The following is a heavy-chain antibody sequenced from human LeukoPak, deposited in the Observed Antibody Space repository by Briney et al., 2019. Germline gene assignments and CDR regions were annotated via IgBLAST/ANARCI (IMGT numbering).Heavy chain of an antibody. D-gene: IGHD4-17*01. CDR2: ISFDGSNK. Sequence: GALRLSCAASGFTFSTNGMHWVRQPPGKGLEWVAIISFDGSNKYYADSVKGRFTISRDNSPNTLYLQLNSLRPEDTAVYYCARDPTLFYGDYVDYWGQGTLVTVSS. V-gene: IGHV3-30*19. J-gene: IGHJ4*02. CDR3: ARDPTLFYGDYVDY. CDR1: GFTFSTNG.